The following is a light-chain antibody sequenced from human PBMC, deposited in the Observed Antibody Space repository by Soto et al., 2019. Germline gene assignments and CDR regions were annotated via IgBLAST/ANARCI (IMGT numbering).Light chain of an antibody. V-gene: IGKV3-20*01. CDR3: QQYGSSPLT. CDR1: QSVSSSY. J-gene: IGKJ4*01. Sequence: IVLTQSPGTLSLSPGERATLSCRASQSVSSSYLAWYQQQPGPAPSLLIYGASSRATGISDSCSGSASGTDFTLTLSRLDHEDVALYYCQQYGSSPLTFGGGTKVEIK. CDR2: GAS.